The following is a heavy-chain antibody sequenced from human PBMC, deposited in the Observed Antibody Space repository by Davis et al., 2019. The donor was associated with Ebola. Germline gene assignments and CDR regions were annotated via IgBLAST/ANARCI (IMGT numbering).Heavy chain of an antibody. D-gene: IGHD3-22*01. CDR2: IWYDGSTK. J-gene: IGHJ4*02. V-gene: IGHV3-33*01. CDR1: GYTFSPYG. CDR3: ARGEGSSGYDHYFDN. Sequence: PGGSLRPSCAASGYTFSPYGIHWARQAPGKGLEWVAVIWYDGSTKYYTDSVKGRFTPSGDTSKNLLYLKMNSLRAEDTAVHYCARGEGSSGYDHYFDNWGPGTLVTVSS.